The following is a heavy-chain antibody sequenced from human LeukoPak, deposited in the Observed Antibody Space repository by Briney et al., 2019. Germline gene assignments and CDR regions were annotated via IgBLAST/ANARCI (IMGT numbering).Heavy chain of an antibody. CDR2: INGHSDAI. V-gene: IGHV3-48*01. J-gene: IGHJ4*02. CDR1: GFTFDTYS. CDR3: ARDLPSGYSIDY. Sequence: PGGSLRLSCAASGFTFDTYSMNWVRQAPGKGLEWVSYINGHSDAIYYADFAKGRFTISRDNAKNSLYLQMNSLRAGDTAVYYCARDLPSGYSIDYWGQGTLVTVSS. D-gene: IGHD2-15*01.